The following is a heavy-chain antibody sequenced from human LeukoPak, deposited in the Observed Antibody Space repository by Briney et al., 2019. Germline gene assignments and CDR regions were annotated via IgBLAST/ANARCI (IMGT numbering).Heavy chain of an antibody. Sequence: SSETLSLTCAVYGGSFSGYYWSWIRQPPGKGLEWIGEINHSGSTNYNPSLKSRVTISVDTSKNQFSLKLSSVTAADTAVYYCARGYSSSWHYYYGMDVWGQGTTVTVSS. CDR2: INHSGST. D-gene: IGHD6-13*01. CDR3: ARGYSSSWHYYYGMDV. CDR1: GGSFSGYY. J-gene: IGHJ6*02. V-gene: IGHV4-34*01.